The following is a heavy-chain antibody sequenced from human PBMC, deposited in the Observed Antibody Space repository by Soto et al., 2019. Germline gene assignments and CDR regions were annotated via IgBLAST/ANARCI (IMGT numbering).Heavy chain of an antibody. J-gene: IGHJ3*02. CDR2: FYPGDSDS. CDR3: TRHMKSTMTTYGFDI. V-gene: IGHV5-51*01. D-gene: IGHD4-17*01. Sequence: GESLKISCKGPGYKFTTYWIGWVRQTPGKGLEWMGIFYPGDSDSRYSPSFRGQVTFSVDKSVSTAYLQWSSLKASDTAIYYCTRHMKSTMTTYGFDIWGQGTKVTVSS. CDR1: GYKFTTYW.